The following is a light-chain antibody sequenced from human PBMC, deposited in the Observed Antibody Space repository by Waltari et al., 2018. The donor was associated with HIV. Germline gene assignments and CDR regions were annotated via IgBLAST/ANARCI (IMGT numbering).Light chain of an antibody. CDR2: MNG. CDR3: AAWDASLSRWV. V-gene: IGLV1-47*01. J-gene: IGLJ3*02. Sequence: QPVLTPPPSAPGTPGQRAIISSSGISSTIGRNTLSCFQPLPGTAPKCIIYMNGQRPSGVPDRFSGSKSGTSASLAIRGVRSEDEADYYCAAWDASLSRWVFGGGTKLTVL. CDR1: SSTIGRNT.